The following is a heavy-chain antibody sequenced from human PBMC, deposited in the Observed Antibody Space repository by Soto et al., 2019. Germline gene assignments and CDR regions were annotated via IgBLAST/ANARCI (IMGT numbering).Heavy chain of an antibody. V-gene: IGHV4-31*03. J-gene: IGHJ4*01. Sequence: SETLSLTCTVSGGSISNGGYYWNCFRQHPGKGLEWIGYIHYSGSTWYNPSLESRVTISVDTSKDQFSLKLRSVTAADTAVYYCARVRGSGNYAAYYFDSWDQGTLVTVSS. CDR1: GGSISNGGYY. CDR3: ARVRGSGNYAAYYFDS. CDR2: IHYSGST. D-gene: IGHD3-10*01.